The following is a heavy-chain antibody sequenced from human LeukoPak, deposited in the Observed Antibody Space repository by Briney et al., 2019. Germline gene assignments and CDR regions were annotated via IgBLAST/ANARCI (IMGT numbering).Heavy chain of an antibody. CDR1: GFIVSHNY. V-gene: IGHV3-53*01. CDR2: IYIDGTT. CDR3: ARGPRYSFY. J-gene: IGHJ4*02. Sequence: TRGSLRLSCAASGFIVSHNYMTWVRQAPGKGLEWISVIYIDGTTYYADSVKGRFTISRDQANNTLYLQMNTLRDEDTAVYYCARGPRYSFYWGQGTLVSVSS. D-gene: IGHD6-13*01.